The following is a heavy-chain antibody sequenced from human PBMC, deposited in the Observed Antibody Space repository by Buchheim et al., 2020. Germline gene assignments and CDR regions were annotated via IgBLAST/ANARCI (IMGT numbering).Heavy chain of an antibody. V-gene: IGHV1-3*01. CDR2: INVGNGDT. J-gene: IGHJ4*02. Sequence: QVQLVQSGAEVKKPGASVKVSCKASGYTFTTYAMHWVRQAPGQRLEWMGWINVGNGDTKYSQKFQGRVTITRDRYASTAYMELSSLRSEDTAVYYCARADYYDSSGYYSSQYWGQGTL. CDR1: GYTFTTYA. CDR3: ARADYYDSSGYYSSQY. D-gene: IGHD3-22*01.